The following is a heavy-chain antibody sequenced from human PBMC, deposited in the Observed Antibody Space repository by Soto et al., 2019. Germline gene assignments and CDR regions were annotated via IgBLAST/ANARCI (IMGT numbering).Heavy chain of an antibody. CDR2: ISGSGGST. Sequence: EVQLLESGGGLVQPGGSLRLSCAASGFTFSSYAMSWFRQAPGKGLEWVSAISGSGGSTYYADSVKGRFTISRDNSKNTLYLQMNSLRAEDTAVYYCAKDFRITMIVVVILFDYWGQGTLVTVSS. D-gene: IGHD3-22*01. CDR1: GFTFSSYA. V-gene: IGHV3-23*01. J-gene: IGHJ4*02. CDR3: AKDFRITMIVVVILFDY.